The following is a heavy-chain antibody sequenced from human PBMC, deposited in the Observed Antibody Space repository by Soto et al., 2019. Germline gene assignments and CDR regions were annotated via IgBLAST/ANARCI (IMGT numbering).Heavy chain of an antibody. Sequence: QITLNESGPTVVRPTETLTLTCRFSGFSLTTSGVGVGWIRQSPGKAPEWLALIYWDDDKRYSASLKSRLTNTQDTSKNQVVLTVSGLDPTDTATYYCAHRVLRTVFGLVTTTAIYFDFWGQGTPVAVSS. J-gene: IGHJ4*02. V-gene: IGHV2-5*02. D-gene: IGHD3-3*01. CDR3: AHRVLRTVFGLVTTTAIYFDF. CDR2: IYWDDDK. CDR1: GFSLTTSGVG.